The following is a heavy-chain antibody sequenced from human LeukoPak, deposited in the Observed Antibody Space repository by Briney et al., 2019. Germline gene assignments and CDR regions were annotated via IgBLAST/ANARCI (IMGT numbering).Heavy chain of an antibody. Sequence: GGSLRLSCAASGFTFSSYAMHWVRQAPGKGLEWVAVISYDGSNKYYADSVKGRLTISRDNSKNTLYLQMNSLRAEDRAVYYCAREDIVVVPAAFDYWGQGTLVTVSS. V-gene: IGHV3-30-3*01. J-gene: IGHJ4*02. CDR1: GFTFSSYA. CDR3: AREDIVVVPAAFDY. D-gene: IGHD2-2*01. CDR2: ISYDGSNK.